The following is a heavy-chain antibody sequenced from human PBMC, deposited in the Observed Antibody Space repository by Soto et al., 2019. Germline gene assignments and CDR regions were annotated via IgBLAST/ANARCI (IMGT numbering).Heavy chain of an antibody. V-gene: IGHV3-23*01. CDR2: ISGSGGST. J-gene: IGHJ6*02. CDR3: AKDTGYSSGWHYGMDV. CDR1: GFTFRNYA. Sequence: EVQLLESGGGLVQPGGSLRLSCAASGFTFRNYAMIWVRQAPGKGLEWVSAISGSGGSTYYVDSVKGRFTISRDNSKYTLYLHVNNLRAEDTALYYCAKDTGYSSGWHYGMDVWGQGTMVTVSS. D-gene: IGHD6-19*01.